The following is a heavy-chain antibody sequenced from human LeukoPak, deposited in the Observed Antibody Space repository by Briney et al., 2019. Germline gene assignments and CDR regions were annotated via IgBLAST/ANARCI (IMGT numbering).Heavy chain of an antibody. CDR2: INWNGGST. CDR1: GFTFEGYG. J-gene: IGHJ3*02. CDR3: AKDKATLWFGEFNAFDI. D-gene: IGHD3-10*01. V-gene: IGHV3-20*04. Sequence: GGSLRLSCAASGFTFEGYGMSWGRQAPGKGLEWVSGINWNGGSTDYADSVKGRFTISRDNAKNSLYLQMNSLRAEDTALYYCAKDKATLWFGEFNAFDIWGQGTMVTVSS.